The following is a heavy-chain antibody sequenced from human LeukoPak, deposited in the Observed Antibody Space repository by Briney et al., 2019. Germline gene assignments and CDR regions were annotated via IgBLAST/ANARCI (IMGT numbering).Heavy chain of an antibody. D-gene: IGHD5-24*01. CDR3: ARERRDGYSFDY. V-gene: IGHV3-21*01. Sequence: GGSLRLSCAASGFTFSSYSMNWVRQAPGKGLEWVSSISSSSSYIYYADSVKGRFTISRDNAKNSLYLQMNSLRAEDTAVYYCARERRDGYSFDYWGQGTLVTVSS. CDR2: ISSSSSYI. J-gene: IGHJ4*02. CDR1: GFTFSSYS.